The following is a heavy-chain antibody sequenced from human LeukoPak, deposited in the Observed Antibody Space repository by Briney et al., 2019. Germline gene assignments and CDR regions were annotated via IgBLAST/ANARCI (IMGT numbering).Heavy chain of an antibody. Sequence: GGSLRLSCAASGFTFSSYAMHWVRQAPGKGLEWVAVISYDGSNKYYADSVKGRFTISRDNSKNMLFLQMNSLRAEDTAVYYCAKPTTKYYYDTGAYYDPFDRWGQGTLVVVSS. V-gene: IGHV3-30*04. J-gene: IGHJ4*02. CDR3: AKPTTKYYYDTGAYYDPFDR. CDR1: GFTFSSYA. CDR2: ISYDGSNK. D-gene: IGHD3-22*01.